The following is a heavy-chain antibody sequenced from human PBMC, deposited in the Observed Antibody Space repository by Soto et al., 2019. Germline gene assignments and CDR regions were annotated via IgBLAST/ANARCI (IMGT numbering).Heavy chain of an antibody. CDR1: GGSISSSYW. CDR3: ARVSGSYYSGMDV. J-gene: IGHJ6*02. V-gene: IGHV4-4*02. CDR2: IYHSGST. Sequence: QVQLQESGPGLVKPSGTLSLTCAVSGGSISSSYWWSWVRQPPGKGLEWIGEIYHSGSTNYNTSLKSRVTLPVDESRNQFSLKVPSVTAADTAVYYCARVSGSYYSGMDVWGQGTTVTVSS.